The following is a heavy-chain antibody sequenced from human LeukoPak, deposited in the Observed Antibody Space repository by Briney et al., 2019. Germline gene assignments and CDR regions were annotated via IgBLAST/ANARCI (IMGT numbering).Heavy chain of an antibody. CDR2: ISAYNGNT. CDR1: GYTFTSYG. J-gene: IGHJ6*03. CDR3: ARTGGGFGVGSRYYYYYMDV. D-gene: IGHD3-10*01. V-gene: IGHV1-18*01. Sequence: ASVTVSCKASGYTFTSYGISWVRQAPGQGLEWMGWISAYNGNTNYAQKLQGRVTMTTDTSTSTAYMELRSLRSDDTAVYYCARTGGGFGVGSRYYYYYMDVWGKGTTVTVSS.